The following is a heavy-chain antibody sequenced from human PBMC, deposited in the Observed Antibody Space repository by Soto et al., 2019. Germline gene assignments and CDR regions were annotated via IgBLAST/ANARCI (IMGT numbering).Heavy chain of an antibody. CDR2: IYYSGST. CDR1: GGSISSYY. CDR3: ARFNWYFDL. Sequence: QVQLQESGPGLVKPSETLSLTCTVSGGSISSYYWSWIRQPPGKGLEWIGYIYYSGSTNYNPSLKSRLTISVDTSKNQFSLKLSSVTDTDTAVYYCARFNWYFDLWGRGTLVTVSS. V-gene: IGHV4-59*08. J-gene: IGHJ2*01.